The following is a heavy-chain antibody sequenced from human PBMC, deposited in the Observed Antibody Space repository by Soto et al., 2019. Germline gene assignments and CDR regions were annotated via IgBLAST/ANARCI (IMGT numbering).Heavy chain of an antibody. V-gene: IGHV4-59*01. CDR3: ARGRYYDSSGYFYFDY. CDR2: IYYSGST. J-gene: IGHJ4*02. D-gene: IGHD3-22*01. CDR1: GGSISSYY. Sequence: SETLSLTCTVSGGSISSYYWSWIRQPPGKGLEWIGYIYYSGSTNYNPSLKSRATISVDTSKNQFSLKLSSVTAADTAVYYCARGRYYDSSGYFYFDYWGQGTLVTVSS.